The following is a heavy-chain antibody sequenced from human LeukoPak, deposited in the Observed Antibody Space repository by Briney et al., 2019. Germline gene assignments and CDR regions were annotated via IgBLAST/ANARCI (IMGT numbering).Heavy chain of an antibody. V-gene: IGHV3-74*01. D-gene: IGHD1-26*01. CDR1: GFTFSSYW. CDR3: ARYSGSYHAIDS. CDR2: INSDGSST. J-gene: IGHJ4*02. Sequence: PGGSLRLSCAASGFTFSSYWMHWVRQAPGRGLVWVSRINSDGSSTSYADSVKGRFAISRDNAENTLYLQMNSLRAEDTALYCCARYSGSYHAIDSWGQGTLVTVSS.